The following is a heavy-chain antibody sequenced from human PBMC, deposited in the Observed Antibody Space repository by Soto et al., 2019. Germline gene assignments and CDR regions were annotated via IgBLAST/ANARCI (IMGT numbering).Heavy chain of an antibody. D-gene: IGHD6-13*01. CDR1: GFTFSSYS. J-gene: IGHJ4*02. CDR2: ISSSSSTI. V-gene: IGHV3-48*01. Sequence: GGSLRLSCAASGFTFSSYSMNWVRQAPGKGLEWVSYISSSSSTIYYADSVKGRFTISRDNSKNTLYLQMNSLRAEDTAVYFCARDFGTTWYNPLDYWGQGTLVTVPS. CDR3: ARDFGTTWYNPLDY.